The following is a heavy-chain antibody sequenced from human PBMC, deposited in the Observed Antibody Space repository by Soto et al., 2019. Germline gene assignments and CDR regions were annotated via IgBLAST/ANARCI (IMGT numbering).Heavy chain of an antibody. J-gene: IGHJ6*02. CDR3: ARDTAARGYYYYGMDV. D-gene: IGHD6-6*01. V-gene: IGHV1-69*06. CDR1: GGTFSSYA. CDR2: IIPIFSTA. Sequence: QVQLVQSGAEVKKPGSSVKVSCKASGGTFSSYAISWVRQAPGQGLEWMGGIIPIFSTANYAQKFQGRVTITADKSTSTAYMELSSLRSEDTAVYYCARDTAARGYYYYGMDVWGQGTTVTVSS.